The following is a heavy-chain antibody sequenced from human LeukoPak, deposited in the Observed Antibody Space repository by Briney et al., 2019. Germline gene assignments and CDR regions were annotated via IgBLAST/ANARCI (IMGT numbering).Heavy chain of an antibody. CDR3: ARLVADSSGYYDQYYYYYYGTDV. J-gene: IGHJ6*02. V-gene: IGHV4-59*01. Sequence: PSETLSLTCTVSGGSISSYYWSWIRQPPGKGLEWIGYIYYSGSTNYNPSLKSRVTISVDTSKNQFSLKLSSVTAADTAVYYCARLVADSSGYYDQYYYYYYGTDVWGQGTTVTVSS. D-gene: IGHD3-22*01. CDR2: IYYSGST. CDR1: GGSISSYY.